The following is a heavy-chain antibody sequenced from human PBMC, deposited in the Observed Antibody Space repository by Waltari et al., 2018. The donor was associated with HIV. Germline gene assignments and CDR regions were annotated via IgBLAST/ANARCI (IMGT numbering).Heavy chain of an antibody. J-gene: IGHJ4*02. V-gene: IGHV3-7*01. D-gene: IGHD3-10*01. CDR2: INQAGTER. CDR1: GLDVSFSW. CDR3: ATTHGSGDYDNDFDY. Sequence: EVQLVESGGGWVQPGGSLTRTFEASGLDVSFSWLSWVRQAPGKGLEWVANINQAGTERHYVDSVRGRFTISRDNGKTSLFLQMNSLSVDDTAVYYCATTHGSGDYDNDFDYWGQGTLV.